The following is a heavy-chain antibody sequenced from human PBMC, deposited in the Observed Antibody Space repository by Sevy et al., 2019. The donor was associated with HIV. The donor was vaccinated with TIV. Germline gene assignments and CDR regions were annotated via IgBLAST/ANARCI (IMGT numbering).Heavy chain of an antibody. CDR2: ISWNSGTI. CDR1: GFTFDDYA. D-gene: IGHD2-2*03. CDR3: AKDIGYCISTTCPGLVDY. Sequence: GGSPRLSCAASGFTFDDYAMHWVRQAPGKGLEWVSGISWNSGTIGYADSMKGRFTISRDNAKNSLYLQMNSLRAEDTALYYCAKDIGYCISTTCPGLVDYWGQGTLVTVSS. V-gene: IGHV3-9*01. J-gene: IGHJ4*02.